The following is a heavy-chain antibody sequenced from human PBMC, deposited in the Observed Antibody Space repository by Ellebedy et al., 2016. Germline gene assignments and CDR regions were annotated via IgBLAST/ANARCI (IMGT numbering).Heavy chain of an antibody. CDR2: INHSGST. Sequence: SETLSLXXAVYGGSFSGYYWSWIRQPPGKGLEWIGEINHSGSTNYNPSLKSRVIISVDTSKNQFSLKLSSVTAADTAVYYCARGVSDSSSSGVYYYYGMDVWGQGTTVTVSS. CDR1: GGSFSGYY. CDR3: ARGVSDSSSSGVYYYYGMDV. D-gene: IGHD6-6*01. V-gene: IGHV4-34*01. J-gene: IGHJ6*02.